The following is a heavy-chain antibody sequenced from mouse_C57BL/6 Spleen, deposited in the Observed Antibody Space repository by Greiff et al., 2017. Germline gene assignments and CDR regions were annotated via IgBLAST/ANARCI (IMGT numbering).Heavy chain of an antibody. CDR3: ARVGGDFDY. CDR2: INPNNGGT. V-gene: IGHV1-26*01. CDR1: GYTFTDYY. J-gene: IGHJ2*01. Sequence: VQLQQSGPELVKPGASVKISCKASGYTFTDYYMNWVKQSHGKSLEWIGDINPNNGGTSYNQKFKGKATLTVDKSSSTAYMELLSLTSEDSAVYYCARVGGDFDYCGQGTTLTVSS. D-gene: IGHD3-3*01.